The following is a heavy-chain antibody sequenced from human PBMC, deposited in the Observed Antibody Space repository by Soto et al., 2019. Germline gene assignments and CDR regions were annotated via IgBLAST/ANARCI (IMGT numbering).Heavy chain of an antibody. V-gene: IGHV1-18*01. CDR2: ISAYNGNT. CDR3: ARDVLRSGGGEFDY. CDR1: GYTFPSCG. Sequence: ASGKVSCKASGYTFPSCGISRLRQAPGQGLEWMGWISAYNGNTNYAQKLQGRVTMTTDTSTSTAYMELRSLRSDDTAVYYCARDVLRSGGGEFDYWGQGTLVTVSS. J-gene: IGHJ4*02. D-gene: IGHD2-15*01.